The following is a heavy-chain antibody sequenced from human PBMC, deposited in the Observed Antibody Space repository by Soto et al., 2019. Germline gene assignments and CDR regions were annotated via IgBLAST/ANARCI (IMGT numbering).Heavy chain of an antibody. Sequence: GASVKVSCKASGFTFTSSAVQWVRQARGQRLEWIGWIVVGSGNTNYAQKFQERVTITRDMSTSTAYMELSSLRSEDTAVYYCAAPLGYYYGSGSYYYYYGMDVWGQGTTVTVSS. J-gene: IGHJ6*02. V-gene: IGHV1-58*01. CDR1: GFTFTSSA. CDR3: AAPLGYYYGSGSYYYYYGMDV. CDR2: IVVGSGNT. D-gene: IGHD3-10*01.